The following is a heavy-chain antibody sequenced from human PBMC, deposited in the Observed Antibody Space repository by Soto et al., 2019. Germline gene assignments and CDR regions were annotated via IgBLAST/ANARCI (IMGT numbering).Heavy chain of an antibody. Sequence: SETMSLTSTVSGGSISSSTEYWGWIRQPPGKGLEWIGSIYYSGSTYYNPSLKSRVTISVDTSKNQFSLKLSSVTAADTAVYYCARLKDWGGSWDAFDIWGQGTMVTVSS. CDR2: IYYSGST. J-gene: IGHJ3*02. D-gene: IGHD7-27*01. CDR3: ARLKDWGGSWDAFDI. V-gene: IGHV4-39*01. CDR1: GGSISSSTEY.